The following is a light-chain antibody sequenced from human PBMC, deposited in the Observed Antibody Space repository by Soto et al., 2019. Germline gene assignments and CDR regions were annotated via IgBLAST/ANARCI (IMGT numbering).Light chain of an antibody. CDR2: XAS. CDR3: KQRTKWPPWIT. V-gene: IGKV3-11*01. J-gene: IGKJ5*01. Sequence: EIEVTRSPATXSLLPGNRPPLACGDRLSVISHFVWYQQQPGQDPSXLXXXASTRATRTTDRLRASGHGTDLPLNITRRAPADFAVYYCKQRTKWPPWITFGQGTRLE. CDR1: LSVISH.